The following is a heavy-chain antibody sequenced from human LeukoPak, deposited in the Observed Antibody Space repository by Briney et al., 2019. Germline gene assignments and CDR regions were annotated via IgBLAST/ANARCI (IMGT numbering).Heavy chain of an antibody. J-gene: IGHJ4*02. CDR3: ARGDCISTSCSSGHFAY. V-gene: IGHV3-11*01. Sequence: GGSLRPSCAASGFTFSDYYMTWIRQAPGKGLEWVSYISSSGTTIYYADSVKGRFTISRDNAKNSLYLQMNSLRAEDTAVYHCARGDCISTSCSSGHFAYWGQGTLVTVSS. CDR1: GFTFSDYY. D-gene: IGHD2-2*01. CDR2: ISSSGTTI.